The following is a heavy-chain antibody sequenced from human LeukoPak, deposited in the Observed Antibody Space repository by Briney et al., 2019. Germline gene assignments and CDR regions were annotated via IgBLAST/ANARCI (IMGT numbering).Heavy chain of an antibody. CDR2: MNHSGGT. V-gene: IGHV4-34*01. CDR1: GGSISGYY. Sequence: SETLSLTCDVYGGSISGYYWTWIRQPPGKGLEWIGEMNHSGGTNYNPPLKSRVTISVDTSKNQFSLKLSSVTAADTAVYYCARGGAAYSRATIGLWGQGTLVTVSS. J-gene: IGHJ4*02. CDR3: ARGGAAYSRATIGL. D-gene: IGHD5-12*01.